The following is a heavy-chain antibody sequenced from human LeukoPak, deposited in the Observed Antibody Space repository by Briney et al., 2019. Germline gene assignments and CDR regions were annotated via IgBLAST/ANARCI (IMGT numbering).Heavy chain of an antibody. D-gene: IGHD6-13*01. V-gene: IGHV3-23*01. J-gene: IGHJ4*02. Sequence: GGSLRLSCAASGFTFSSYAMSWVRQAPGKGLEWVSAISGGGGSTYYADSVKGRFTISRDNSKNTLYLQMNSLRAEDTAVYCCANLPGYSSSWYPFDYWGQGTLVTVSS. CDR1: GFTFSSYA. CDR2: ISGGGGST. CDR3: ANLPGYSSSWYPFDY.